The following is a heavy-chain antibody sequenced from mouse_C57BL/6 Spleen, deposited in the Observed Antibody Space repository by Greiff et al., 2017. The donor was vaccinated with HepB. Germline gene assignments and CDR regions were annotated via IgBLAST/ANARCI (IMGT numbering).Heavy chain of an antibody. CDR3: ARADYGYFDY. Sequence: VQLQQPGAELVKPGASVKLSCKASGYTFTSYWLHWVKQRPGQGLEWIGMIHPNSGSTNYNEKFKSKATLTVDKSSSTAYMQLSSLTSEDSAVYYCARADYGYFDYWGQGTTLTVSS. CDR2: IHPNSGST. CDR1: GYTFTSYW. J-gene: IGHJ2*01. D-gene: IGHD2-4*01. V-gene: IGHV1-64*01.